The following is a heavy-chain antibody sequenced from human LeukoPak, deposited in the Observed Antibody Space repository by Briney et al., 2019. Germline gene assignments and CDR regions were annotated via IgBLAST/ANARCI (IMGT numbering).Heavy chain of an antibody. Sequence: PSETLSLTCAVYGGSLSGYYWSWIRQPPGKGLEWIGEINHSGSTNYNPSLKSRVTISVDTSKNQFSLKLSSVTAADTAVYYCARGILKPWGQGTLVTVSS. CDR2: INHSGST. CDR1: GGSLSGYY. J-gene: IGHJ5*02. V-gene: IGHV4-34*01. CDR3: ARGILKP.